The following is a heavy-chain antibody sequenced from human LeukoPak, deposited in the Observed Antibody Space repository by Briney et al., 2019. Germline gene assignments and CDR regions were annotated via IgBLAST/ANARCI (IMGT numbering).Heavy chain of an antibody. Sequence: SETLSLTCAVYGGSFSGYYWSWIRQPPGRGLEWIGEINHSGSTNYNPSLKSRVTISVDTSKNQFSLKLSSVTAADTAVYYCARRTDCSGETYNWFDPWGQGTLVTVSS. V-gene: IGHV4-34*01. CDR3: ARRTDCSGETYNWFDP. D-gene: IGHD6-19*01. J-gene: IGHJ5*02. CDR1: GGSFSGYY. CDR2: INHSGST.